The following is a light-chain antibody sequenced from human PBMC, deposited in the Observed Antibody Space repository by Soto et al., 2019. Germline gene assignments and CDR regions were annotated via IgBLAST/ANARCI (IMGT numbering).Light chain of an antibody. V-gene: IGLV2-14*01. CDR3: TSYTSSDTLLYV. CDR2: EVS. Sequence: LTQPASVSGSPGQSITISCAGTSSDVGGYNYVSWYQQHPVKAPKLLIYEVSHRPAGVSNRFSGSKSGNTASLTISGLQAEDEADYYCTSYTSSDTLLYVFGTGTKVTVL. J-gene: IGLJ1*01. CDR1: SSDVGGYNY.